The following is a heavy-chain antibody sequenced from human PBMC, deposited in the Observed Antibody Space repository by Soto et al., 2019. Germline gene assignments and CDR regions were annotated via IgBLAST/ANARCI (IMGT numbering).Heavy chain of an antibody. Sequence: SETLSLTCTVSGGSISSYYWSWIRQPPGKGLKWIGYIYYSGSTNYNPSLKSRVTISVDTSKNQFSLKLSSVTAADTAVYYCARLDCTNGVCYRFDYWGQGTLVTVSS. CDR1: GGSISSYY. CDR2: IYYSGST. V-gene: IGHV4-59*08. CDR3: ARLDCTNGVCYRFDY. J-gene: IGHJ4*02. D-gene: IGHD2-8*01.